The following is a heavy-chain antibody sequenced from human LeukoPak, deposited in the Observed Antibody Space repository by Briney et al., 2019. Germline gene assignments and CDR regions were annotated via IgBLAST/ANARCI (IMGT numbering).Heavy chain of an antibody. CDR3: ARGGYYGSGRMYDY. V-gene: IGHV4-34*01. Sequence: PSETLSLTCAVYGVSFSGYYWSWIRQPPGKGLEWIGEINHSGSTNYNPSLKSRVTISVDTSKNQFSLKLSSVTAADTAVYYCARGGYYGSGRMYDYWGQGTLVTVSS. CDR1: GVSFSGYY. CDR2: INHSGST. J-gene: IGHJ4*02. D-gene: IGHD3-10*01.